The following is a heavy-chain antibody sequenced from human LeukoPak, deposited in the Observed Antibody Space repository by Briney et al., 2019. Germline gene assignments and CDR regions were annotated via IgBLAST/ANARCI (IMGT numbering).Heavy chain of an antibody. CDR1: GYSFSNYW. V-gene: IGHV5-51*01. CDR2: IYPGDSDT. J-gene: IGHJ4*02. CDR3: ARHFDYVWGSYADY. Sequence: GESLKISCEGSGYSFSNYWIAWVRQMPGKGLEWMGTIYPGDSDTRYSPSFQGQVTISADKSIRIAYLQWRSLKASDTAMYYCARHFDYVWGSYADYWGQGTLVTASS. D-gene: IGHD3-16*01.